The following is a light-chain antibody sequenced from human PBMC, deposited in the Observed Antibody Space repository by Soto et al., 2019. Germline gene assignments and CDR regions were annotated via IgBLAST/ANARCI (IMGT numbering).Light chain of an antibody. CDR1: QSVSSSQ. CDR2: GAS. V-gene: IGKV3-20*01. CDR3: QQYGSSGVT. J-gene: IGKJ3*01. Sequence: DIVMTQSPATLSVSPGERATLSCRSSQSVSSSQLAWYQQRPGQAPRLIVYGASTRATGIADRFSGSWSGTDFTLTISRLEPEDVAVYYCQQYGSSGVTFGPGTKVDI.